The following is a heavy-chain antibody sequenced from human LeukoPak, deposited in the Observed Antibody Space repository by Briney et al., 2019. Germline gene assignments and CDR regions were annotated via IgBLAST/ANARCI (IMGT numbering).Heavy chain of an antibody. J-gene: IGHJ4*02. D-gene: IGHD5-18*01. CDR3: AKLGMMGTANSY. CDR2: ISYDGSNK. Sequence: PGGSLRLSCAASGFTFSSYGMHWVRQAPGKGLEWVAVISYDGSNKYYADSVKGRFTISRDNSKNTLYLQMNSLRAEDTAVYYCAKLGMMGTANSYWGQGTLVTVSS. V-gene: IGHV3-30*18. CDR1: GFTFSSYG.